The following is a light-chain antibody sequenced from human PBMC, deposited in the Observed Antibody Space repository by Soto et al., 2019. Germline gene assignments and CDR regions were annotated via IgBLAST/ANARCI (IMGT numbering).Light chain of an antibody. V-gene: IGLV2-14*01. J-gene: IGLJ1*01. Sequence: QSVLTQPASVSGSPGQSITISCTGTSSDVGGYDFVSWYRQYPGQAPKILIYEVTHRPSGVPDRFSGSKSGNTASLTISGLQADDEADYYCSSYTINSSPVFGPGTKLPVL. CDR3: SSYTINSSPV. CDR2: EVT. CDR1: SSDVGGYDF.